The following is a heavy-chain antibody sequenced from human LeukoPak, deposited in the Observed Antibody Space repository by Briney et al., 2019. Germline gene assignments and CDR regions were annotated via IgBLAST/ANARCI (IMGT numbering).Heavy chain of an antibody. Sequence: PGGSLRLSCAVSGFTFSDYYMSWIRHAPGEGLEWVSYISSGVSTISHADSVEGRFTSSRDNAEHSLYLQMNSLTAEDTAVYYCARRAAAGRCFDSWGQGNLVTVSS. CDR1: GFTFSDYY. V-gene: IGHV3-11*01. J-gene: IGHJ4*02. CDR2: ISSGVSTI. D-gene: IGHD6-13*01. CDR3: ARRAAAGRCFDS.